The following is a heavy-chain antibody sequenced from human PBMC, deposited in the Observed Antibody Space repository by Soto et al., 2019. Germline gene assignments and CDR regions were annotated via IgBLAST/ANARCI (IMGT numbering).Heavy chain of an antibody. CDR1: GFTFSSYS. J-gene: IGHJ4*02. CDR2: ISSSSSYI. CDR3: ATTLYYYDTSGYS. V-gene: IGHV3-21*01. D-gene: IGHD3-22*01. Sequence: EVQLVESGGGLVKPGGSLRLSCAASGFTFSSYSMNWVRQAPGKGLEWVSSISSSSSYIYYADSVKGRFTISRDNDKTSLYLQMNSLRAEDTAVYYCATTLYYYDTSGYSWGQGTLVTVSS.